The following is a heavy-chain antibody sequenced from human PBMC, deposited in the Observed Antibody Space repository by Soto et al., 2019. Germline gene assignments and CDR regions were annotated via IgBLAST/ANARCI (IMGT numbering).Heavy chain of an antibody. CDR2: INGGGDNT. D-gene: IGHD3-9*01. J-gene: IGHJ4*02. CDR1: GFTFSSNL. V-gene: IGHV3-23*01. CDR3: AKNRMTGQAHCDF. Sequence: GGSLRLSCAASGFTFSSNLMSWVRQAPGKGLEWVSAINGGGDNTYYADSVKGRFSISRDNSKNTLYLQLSSLRGEDTALYYCAKNRMTGQAHCDFWGQGTPVTVSS.